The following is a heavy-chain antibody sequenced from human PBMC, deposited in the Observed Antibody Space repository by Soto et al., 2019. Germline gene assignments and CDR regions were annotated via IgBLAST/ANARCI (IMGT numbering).Heavy chain of an antibody. CDR1: GFTFSSYG. V-gene: IGHV3-30*18. CDR3: AKGGGDYDAFDI. J-gene: IGHJ3*02. D-gene: IGHD4-17*01. Sequence: QVQLVESGGGVVQPGRSLRLSCAASGFTFSSYGMHWVRQAPGKGLEWVAVISYDGSNKYYADSVKGRFTISRDNSKNTLYLQMNSLRAEDTAVYYCAKGGGDYDAFDIWGQGTMVTVSS. CDR2: ISYDGSNK.